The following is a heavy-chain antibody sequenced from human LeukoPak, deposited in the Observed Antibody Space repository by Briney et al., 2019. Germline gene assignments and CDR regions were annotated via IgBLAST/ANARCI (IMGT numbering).Heavy chain of an antibody. CDR2: IYYSGST. V-gene: IGHV4-59*01. Sequence: SETLSLTCTVSGGSINNYYWSWIRQPPGKGLEWIGYIYYSGSTNYNPSLKSRVTISVDTSKNQFSLKLTSVTTADTAVYYCARVNYGSGSYWFDPWGQGTLVTVSS. D-gene: IGHD3-10*01. CDR3: ARVNYGSGSYWFDP. J-gene: IGHJ5*02. CDR1: GGSINNYY.